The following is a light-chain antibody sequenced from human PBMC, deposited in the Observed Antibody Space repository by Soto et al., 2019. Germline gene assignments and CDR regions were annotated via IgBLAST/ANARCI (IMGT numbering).Light chain of an antibody. CDR3: QTGGTGIVI. J-gene: IGLJ2*01. CDR2: LNRDGSH. CDR1: SGHSNYA. V-gene: IGLV4-69*01. Sequence: QPVLTQSPSASASLGASVKLTCTLSSGHSNYAIAWHQQQPEKGPRYLMKLNRDGSHSKGDGIPNRFSGSSSGAERYLTISSLQSEDEADYYCQTGGTGIVIFGGGTKLNVL.